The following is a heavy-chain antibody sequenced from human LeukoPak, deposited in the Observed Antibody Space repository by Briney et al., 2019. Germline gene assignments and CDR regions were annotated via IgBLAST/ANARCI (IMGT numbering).Heavy chain of an antibody. D-gene: IGHD5-24*01. Sequence: SETRSLTCTVSGGSISIYYWSWIRQPPGKALEWIGYIYYSGSTNYNPSLKSRVTISVDTSKNQFSLNLSSVTAADTAVYYCARTRDGYNLDAFDIWGQGTMVTVSS. CDR2: IYYSGST. CDR3: ARTRDGYNLDAFDI. CDR1: GGSISIYY. J-gene: IGHJ3*02. V-gene: IGHV4-59*01.